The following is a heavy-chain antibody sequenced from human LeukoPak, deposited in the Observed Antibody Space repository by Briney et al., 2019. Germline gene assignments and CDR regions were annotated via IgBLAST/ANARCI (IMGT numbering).Heavy chain of an antibody. J-gene: IGHJ4*02. V-gene: IGHV3-66*01. CDR2: IDSGDKT. D-gene: IGHD7-27*01. Sequence: PGGSLRLSCAASGFTVSTNHMTWVRQAPGKGLEWVSLIDSGDKTYYADSVKGRFTISRDTSKNTLYLQMNSLRVEDTAVYYCARELGIGALDYWGQGTLVTVSS. CDR1: GFTVSTNH. CDR3: ARELGIGALDY.